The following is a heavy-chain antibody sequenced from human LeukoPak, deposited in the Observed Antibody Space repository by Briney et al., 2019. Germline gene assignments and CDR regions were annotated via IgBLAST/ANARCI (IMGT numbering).Heavy chain of an antibody. CDR2: ISYDGSNK. D-gene: IGHD1-14*01. V-gene: IGHV3-30*04. CDR1: GFTFSSYA. J-gene: IGHJ6*03. CDR3: AKDTTSITPYYYMDV. Sequence: GGSLRLSCAASGFTFSSYAMHWVRQAPGKGLEWVAVISYDGSNKYDADSVKGRFTISRDNSKNTLYLQMNSLRAEDTAVYYCAKDTTSITPYYYMDVWGKGTTVTVSS.